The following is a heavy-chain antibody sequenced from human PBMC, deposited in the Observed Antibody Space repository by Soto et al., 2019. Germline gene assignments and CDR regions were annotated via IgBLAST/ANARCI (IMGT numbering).Heavy chain of an antibody. J-gene: IGHJ6*02. CDR1: GYTFTGYY. CDR2: INPNSGGT. Sequence: QVQLVQSGAEVKKPGASVKVSCKASGYTFTGYYMHWVRQAPGQGLEWMGWINPNSGGTNYAQKFQGRVTMTRDTSISTAYMELSRLRSDDTAVYYCARVRRITMKRNYYDYYGMDVWGQGTTVTVSS. CDR3: ARVRRITMKRNYYDYYGMDV. D-gene: IGHD3-22*01. V-gene: IGHV1-2*02.